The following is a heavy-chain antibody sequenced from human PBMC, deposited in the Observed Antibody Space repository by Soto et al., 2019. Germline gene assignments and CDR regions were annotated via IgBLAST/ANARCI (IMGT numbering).Heavy chain of an antibody. J-gene: IGHJ5*02. CDR3: ARDGGVPPTYCSSTSCYELSGQNWFDP. CDR1: GFTFSSYG. Sequence: GGSLSLSCAASGFTFSSYGMHWVRQAPGKGLEWVAVIWYDGSNKYYADSVKGRFTISRDNSKNTLYLQMNSLRAEDTAVYYCARDGGVPPTYCSSTSCYELSGQNWFDPWGQGTLVTVSS. CDR2: IWYDGSNK. V-gene: IGHV3-33*01. D-gene: IGHD2-2*01.